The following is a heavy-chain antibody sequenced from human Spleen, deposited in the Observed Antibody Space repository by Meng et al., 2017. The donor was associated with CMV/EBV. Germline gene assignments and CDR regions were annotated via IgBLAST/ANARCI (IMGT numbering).Heavy chain of an antibody. Sequence: TFTPYVLTWVRQAAGQGLEWVGGLVPIFGAPTYAQKFRDRVTITADDSTSTAYMEVSSLTSEDTAVYFCASRSGNSDRWYTEYFQHWGQGTLVTVSS. CDR1: TFTPYV. D-gene: IGHD6-13*01. V-gene: IGHV1-69*01. CDR3: ASRSGNSDRWYTEYFQH. J-gene: IGHJ1*01. CDR2: LVPIFGAP.